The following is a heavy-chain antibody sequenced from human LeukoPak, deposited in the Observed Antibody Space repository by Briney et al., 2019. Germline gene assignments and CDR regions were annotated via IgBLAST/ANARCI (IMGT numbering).Heavy chain of an antibody. CDR3: APPVIAAAGHSPH. J-gene: IGHJ4*02. Sequence: GGPLRLSCAASGFTFSSYWMSGVRQAPAKGLEWVANIKQDASEKYYVDTVKVRFTISRDNAKNSLYLQMNSLRAEDTAVYYCAPPVIAAAGHSPHWGQGTLVTVSS. D-gene: IGHD6-13*01. V-gene: IGHV3-7*01. CDR2: IKQDASEK. CDR1: GFTFSSYW.